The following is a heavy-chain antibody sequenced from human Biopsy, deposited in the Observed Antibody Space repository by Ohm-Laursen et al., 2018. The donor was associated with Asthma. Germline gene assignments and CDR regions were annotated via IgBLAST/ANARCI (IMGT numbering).Heavy chain of an antibody. J-gene: IGHJ4*02. CDR2: HDHEEGGT. V-gene: IGHV1-24*01. CDR3: ASDFPKDYVRYNFQF. D-gene: IGHD4-17*01. Sequence: ASVKVSCKISGYILTDLSMHWVRQAPGQGLEWMGGHDHEEGGTVNAWRFQGRVTMTEDTSTDPAYMELSSLSSDDTAVYYCASDFPKDYVRYNFQFWGQGTLVTVSS. CDR1: GYILTDLS.